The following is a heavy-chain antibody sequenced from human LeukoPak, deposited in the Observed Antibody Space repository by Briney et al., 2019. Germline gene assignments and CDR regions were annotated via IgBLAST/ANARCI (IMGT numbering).Heavy chain of an antibody. CDR1: GFTFSSYG. J-gene: IGHJ6*03. D-gene: IGHD4-23*01. CDR3: ARDSTVITPGDV. V-gene: IGHV3-30*02. CDR2: IRYDGSNK. Sequence: GGSLRLSCAASGFTFSSYGMHWVRQAPGKGLEWVAFIRYDGSNKYYADSMKGRFTISRDNSKNTVYLQVNSLRAEDTAIYYCARDSTVITPGDVWGKGTTVTVSS.